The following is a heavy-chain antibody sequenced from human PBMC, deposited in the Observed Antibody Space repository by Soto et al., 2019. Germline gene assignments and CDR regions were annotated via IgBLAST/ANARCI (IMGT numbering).Heavy chain of an antibody. Sequence: QVQLQESGPGLVKPSQTLSLTCTVSGGSISSGDYYWSWIRQTPGKGLEWIGYMYYTGSTYYNPSLMSRVTISVDTSKNQFSLKLSSVTAADTAVYYCAREDLRAVTPDYWGQGTLVTVSS. V-gene: IGHV4-30-4*01. CDR3: AREDLRAVTPDY. D-gene: IGHD4-17*01. CDR1: GGSISSGDYY. CDR2: MYYTGST. J-gene: IGHJ4*02.